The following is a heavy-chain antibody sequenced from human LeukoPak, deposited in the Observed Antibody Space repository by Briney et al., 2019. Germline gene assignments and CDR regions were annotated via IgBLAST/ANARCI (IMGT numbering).Heavy chain of an antibody. Sequence: SETLSLTCSVSGGSISSYYWTWIRQPPGKGLEWIGYMYYSGSTNYNPSLKSRVTISVDTSKNQFSLKLSSVTAADTAVYYCARPSSTAPPYYYDLWGQGTLVTVSS. CDR1: GGSISSYY. V-gene: IGHV4-59*08. CDR3: ARPSSTAPPYYYDL. D-gene: IGHD3-16*01. J-gene: IGHJ4*02. CDR2: MYYSGST.